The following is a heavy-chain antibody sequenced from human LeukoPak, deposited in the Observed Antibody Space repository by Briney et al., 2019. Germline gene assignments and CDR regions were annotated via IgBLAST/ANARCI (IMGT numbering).Heavy chain of an antibody. J-gene: IGHJ5*02. V-gene: IGHV3-23*01. D-gene: IGHD6-6*01. CDR2: ISTNSANT. Sequence: GGSLRLSCAASGFTFSTYGMNWVRQAPGKGLEWVSTISTNSANTYYTDSVKGRFTISRDNSKDTLFMQMNSFRGEDTAVYYFAKGQSTITTRSCDPWGQGNLVSVSS. CDR3: AKGQSTITTRSCDP. CDR1: GFTFSTYG.